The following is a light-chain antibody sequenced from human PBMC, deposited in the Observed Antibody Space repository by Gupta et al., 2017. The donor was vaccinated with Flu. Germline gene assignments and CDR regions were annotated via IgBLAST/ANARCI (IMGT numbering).Light chain of an antibody. Sequence: QSALTQPASVSGSPGQSITISCTGTSSDVGGYNYVSWYQQHPGKAPKLMMYEVSNRPSGVSNRFSGSKSGNTASLTISGLQAEDEAEDYCSSYTSSSTLVVFGGGTKLTVL. CDR3: SSYTSSSTLVV. J-gene: IGLJ2*01. CDR2: EVS. CDR1: SSDVGGYNY. V-gene: IGLV2-14*01.